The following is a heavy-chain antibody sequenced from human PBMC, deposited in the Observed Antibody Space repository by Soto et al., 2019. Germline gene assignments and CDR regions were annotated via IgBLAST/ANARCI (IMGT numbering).Heavy chain of an antibody. Sequence: SETLSLTCTVSGGSISSGGYYWSWIRQHPGKGLEWIGYIYYSGSTYYNPSLKSRVTISVDASKNQFSLKLSSVTAADTAVYYCAREVSGSSYEQWSPRGFDPWGQGTLVTVSS. CDR3: AREVSGSSYEQWSPRGFDP. V-gene: IGHV4-31*03. J-gene: IGHJ5*02. CDR1: GGSISSGGYY. D-gene: IGHD6-19*01. CDR2: IYYSGST.